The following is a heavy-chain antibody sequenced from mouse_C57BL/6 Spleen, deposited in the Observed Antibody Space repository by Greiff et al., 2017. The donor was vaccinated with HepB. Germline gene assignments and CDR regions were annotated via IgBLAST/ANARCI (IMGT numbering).Heavy chain of an antibody. J-gene: IGHJ2*01. CDR3: AREGYYGQGGSY. V-gene: IGHV1-64*01. CDR2: IHPNSGST. D-gene: IGHD1-1*01. CDR1: GYTFTSYW. Sequence: QVQLQQPGAELVKPGASVKLSCKASGYTFTSYWMHWVKQRPGQGLEWIGMIHPNSGSTNYNEKFKSKATLTVDKSSSTAYMQLSSLTSEDSAVYYCAREGYYGQGGSYWGQGTTLTVSS.